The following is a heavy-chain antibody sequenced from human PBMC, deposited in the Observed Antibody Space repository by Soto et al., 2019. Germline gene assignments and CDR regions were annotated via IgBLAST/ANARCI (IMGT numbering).Heavy chain of an antibody. CDR2: MNPNSGHT. J-gene: IGHJ5*02. Sequence: QVQLVQSGAEVKKPGASVKVSCKASGYTFTSHDINWMRQATGQGLEWMGWMNPNSGHTNYAQKFQGRVTMTRDTSISTAYMELTNLRSEDTPIYYCASDMSITWGQGTLVTVSS. CDR3: ASDMSIT. CDR1: GYTFTSHD. D-gene: IGHD3-9*01. V-gene: IGHV1-8*01.